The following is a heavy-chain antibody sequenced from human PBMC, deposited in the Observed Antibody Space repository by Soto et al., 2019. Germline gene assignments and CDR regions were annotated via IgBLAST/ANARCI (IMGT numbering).Heavy chain of an antibody. V-gene: IGHV1-8*02. CDR3: ARSYTPQTGTTLLGYYYYGMDV. CDR2: MNPNSGNT. J-gene: IGHJ6*02. D-gene: IGHD1-1*01. CDR1: GFSFSDYF. Sequence: ASVKVSCKASGFSFSDYFMHWVRQATGQGLEWMGWMNPNSGNTGYAQKFQGRVTMTRNTSISTAYMELSSLRSEDTAVYYCARSYTPQTGTTLLGYYYYGMDVWGQGTTVTVSS.